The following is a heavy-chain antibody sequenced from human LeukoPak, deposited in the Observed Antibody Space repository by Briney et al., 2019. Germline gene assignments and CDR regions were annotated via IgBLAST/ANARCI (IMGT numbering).Heavy chain of an antibody. J-gene: IGHJ5*02. CDR2: INPSGAST. CDR1: GYTFTTYY. Sequence: ASVKVSCKASGYTFTTYYMHWVRQAPGQGLEWMGIINPSGASTMYAQKFQGRVTMTMDTSTSTVYMELSSLRSEDTAMYYCARGPPGRVYDITKRDLFDPWGQGTLVTVSS. CDR3: ARGPPGRVYDITKRDLFDP. D-gene: IGHD3-22*01. V-gene: IGHV1-46*01.